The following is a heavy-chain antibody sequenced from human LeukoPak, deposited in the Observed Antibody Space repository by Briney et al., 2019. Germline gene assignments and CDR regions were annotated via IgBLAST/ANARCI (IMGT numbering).Heavy chain of an antibody. V-gene: IGHV3-53*01. CDR2: IYSGGTT. CDR3: ARDPPGIAASGTGG. CDR1: GFTVSNNY. Sequence: GGSLRLSCAASGFTVSNNYMNWVRQAPGKGLGWVSLIYSGGTTKYADSVKGRFTISRDNSKNTLYLQMNSLRVEDTAMYYCARDPPGIAASGTGGWGQGTLVTVSS. D-gene: IGHD6-13*01. J-gene: IGHJ4*02.